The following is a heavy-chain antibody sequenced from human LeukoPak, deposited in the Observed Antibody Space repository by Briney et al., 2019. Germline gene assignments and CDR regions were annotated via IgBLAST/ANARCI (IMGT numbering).Heavy chain of an antibody. J-gene: IGHJ4*02. Sequence: GGSLRLSCAASGFTFSSYGMHWVRQAPGEGLEWVSVVYTDGNIYYADSVKGRFTISKDTSKNTVDLLMNNVRAEDTALYYCAKGKFGDPPNYWGQGTLVTVSS. CDR1: GFTFSSYG. D-gene: IGHD3-10*01. CDR2: VYTDGNI. V-gene: IGHV3-NL1*01. CDR3: AKGKFGDPPNY.